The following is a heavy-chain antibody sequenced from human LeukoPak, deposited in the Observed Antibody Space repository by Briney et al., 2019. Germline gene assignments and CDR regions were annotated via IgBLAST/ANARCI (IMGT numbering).Heavy chain of an antibody. V-gene: IGHV5-51*01. Sequence: GESMKISCKGSGYSFTSYWIGWGRQLPGKRLELMGIIYPGDSDTRYSPSFQGQVTISADKSISAAYLQWSSLRASDTAMYYCARRLARKTRFDDWGQGTLVTVSS. CDR1: GYSFTSYW. CDR3: ARRLARKTRFDD. J-gene: IGHJ4*02. D-gene: IGHD6-6*01. CDR2: IYPGDSDT.